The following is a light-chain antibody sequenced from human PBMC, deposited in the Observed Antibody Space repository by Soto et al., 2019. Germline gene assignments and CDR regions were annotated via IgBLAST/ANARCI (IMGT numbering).Light chain of an antibody. CDR1: SSDVGGYNY. CDR2: DVS. J-gene: IGLJ2*01. V-gene: IGLV2-14*01. CDR3: SSYASSRDVL. Sequence: QSALTQPASVSGSPGQSITISCTGTSSDVGGYNYVSWYQQHPGTAPKLMIYDVSNRPSGVSNRFSGSKSGNTASLTISGLQAEDEADYYCSSYASSRDVLFGGGTKLTVL.